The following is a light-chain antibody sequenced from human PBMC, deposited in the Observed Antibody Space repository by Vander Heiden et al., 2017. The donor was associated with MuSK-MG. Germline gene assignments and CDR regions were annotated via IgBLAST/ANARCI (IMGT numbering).Light chain of an antibody. CDR3: SSYAGSNNVVV. CDR1: SCYVGGYTF. J-gene: IGLJ3*02. Sequence: SARARPPTASGSPAQSVTLSSHGTSCYVGGYTFFSWSHQHPGQAPKLMVYEVSRRPSGVPDRFSGSKSGTTASLTGSGLRAEDAADYYCSSYAGSNNVVVFGGGTKLTVL. CDR2: EVS. V-gene: IGLV2-8*01.